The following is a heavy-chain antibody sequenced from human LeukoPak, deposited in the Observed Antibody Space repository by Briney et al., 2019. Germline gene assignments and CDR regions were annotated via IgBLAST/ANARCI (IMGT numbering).Heavy chain of an antibody. J-gene: IGHJ4*02. V-gene: IGHV1-69*05. CDR1: GTTFSRSA. Sequence: SEKVSRKASGTTFSRSAISWSRRAPGQCHEWMGGVIPVLGTTNYAQKFQDRVSITTDESTSTAYMEVSSLRSVDTAVYYCARDDGSATLGFDSWGQGTLVTVSS. CDR3: ARDDGSATLGFDS. D-gene: IGHD1-26*01. CDR2: VIPVLGTT.